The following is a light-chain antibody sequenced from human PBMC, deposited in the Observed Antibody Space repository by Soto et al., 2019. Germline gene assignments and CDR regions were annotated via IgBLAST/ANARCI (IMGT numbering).Light chain of an antibody. Sequence: EILFTHSPGALSLSPVERPTLSCRSSKSVSSSYLAWYQQKPGQAPRLLIYGASSRATGIPDRFSGSGSGTDFTLTISRLEPEDFAVYYCQQYDSSPKTFGQGTKVDIK. J-gene: IGKJ1*01. V-gene: IGKV3-20*01. CDR3: QQYDSSPKT. CDR1: KSVSSSY. CDR2: GAS.